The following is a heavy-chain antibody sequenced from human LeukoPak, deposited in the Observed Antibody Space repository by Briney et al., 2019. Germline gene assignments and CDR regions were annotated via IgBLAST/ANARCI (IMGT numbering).Heavy chain of an antibody. D-gene: IGHD2-15*01. J-gene: IGHJ4*02. CDR1: GFTFDDYG. CDR2: INWNGGST. CDR3: ASLGYCSGGSCYARRDY. V-gene: IGHV3-20*04. Sequence: RAGGSLRLSCAASGFTFDDYGMSWLRQAPGKGLEWVSGINWNGGSTGCADSVKGRFTISRDNAKNSLYLQMNSLRAEDTALYYCASLGYCSGGSCYARRDYWGQGTLVTVSS.